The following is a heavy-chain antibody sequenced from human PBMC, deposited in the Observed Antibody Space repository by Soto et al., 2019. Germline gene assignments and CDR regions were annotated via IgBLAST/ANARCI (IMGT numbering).Heavy chain of an antibody. CDR3: ARDPDDFGRMGSDY. D-gene: IGHD3-3*01. CDR1: GFTFSSYA. Sequence: QVQLVESGGGVVQPGRSLRLSCAASGFTFSSYAMHWVRQAPGKGLEWVAVISYDGSNKYYADSVKGRFTISRDNSKNTLYLQMNSLRAEDTAVYYCARDPDDFGRMGSDYWGQGTLVTVSS. J-gene: IGHJ4*02. V-gene: IGHV3-30-3*01. CDR2: ISYDGSNK.